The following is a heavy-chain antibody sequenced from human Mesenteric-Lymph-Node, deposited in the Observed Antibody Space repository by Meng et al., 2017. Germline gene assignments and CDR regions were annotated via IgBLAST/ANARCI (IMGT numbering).Heavy chain of an antibody. Sequence: SGPTLVKPTETLTLTCTVSGFSLSNARMGVSWIRQPPGKALEWLAHIFSNDEKSYSTSLKSRLTISKDTSKNQVVLTMTNMDPVDTATYYCARDKAARPYYYYGMDVWGQGTTVTVSS. D-gene: IGHD6-6*01. CDR3: ARDKAARPYYYYGMDV. CDR1: GFSLSNARMG. J-gene: IGHJ6*02. CDR2: IFSNDEK. V-gene: IGHV2-26*01.